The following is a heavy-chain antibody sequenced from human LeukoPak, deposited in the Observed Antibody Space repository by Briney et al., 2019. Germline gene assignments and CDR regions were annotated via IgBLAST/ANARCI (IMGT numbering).Heavy chain of an antibody. J-gene: IGHJ4*02. CDR2: MNPNSGNT. CDR1: GYTFTSYD. CDR3: ARIHPQTVAGGY. V-gene: IGHV1-8*01. D-gene: IGHD2-21*02. Sequence: ASVKVSCKASGYTFTSYDDNWVRQATGQGLEWMGWMNPNSGNTGYAQKFQGRVTITRDTSINTAYMELSSLRSEDTAVYYCARIHPQTVAGGYWGQGTLVTVSS.